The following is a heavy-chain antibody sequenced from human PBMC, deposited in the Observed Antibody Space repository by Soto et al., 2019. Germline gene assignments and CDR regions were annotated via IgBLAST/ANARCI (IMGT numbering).Heavy chain of an antibody. D-gene: IGHD2-2*01. J-gene: IGHJ4*02. CDR2: INHSGST. Sequence: SETLSLTCAVYGGSFSGYYWSWIRQPPGKGLEWIGEINHSGSTNYNPSLKSRVTISVDKSKNQFSLKLSSVTAADTAVYYCARGLVVPAATSVGIDYWGQGTLVTVSS. CDR3: ARGLVVPAATSVGIDY. CDR1: GGSFSGYY. V-gene: IGHV4-34*01.